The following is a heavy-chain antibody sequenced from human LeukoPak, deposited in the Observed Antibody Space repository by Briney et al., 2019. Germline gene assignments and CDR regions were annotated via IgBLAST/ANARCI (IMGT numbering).Heavy chain of an antibody. Sequence: GASVKVSCKASGYTFTSYGISWVRQAPGQGLEWMGWISAYNGNTNYAQKLQGRVNMTTDTSTSTAYMELRSLRSDDTAVYYCARDPLGWSENYFDYWGQGTLVTVSS. CDR3: ARDPLGWSENYFDY. J-gene: IGHJ4*02. CDR1: GYTFTSYG. D-gene: IGHD3-3*01. V-gene: IGHV1-18*01. CDR2: ISAYNGNT.